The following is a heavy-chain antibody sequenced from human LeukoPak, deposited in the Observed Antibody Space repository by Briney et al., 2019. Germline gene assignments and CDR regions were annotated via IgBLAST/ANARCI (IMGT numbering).Heavy chain of an antibody. Sequence: GGSLRLSCAASGFTFSSYAMHWVRQAPGKGLEHVSAISSNGGSTYYANSVKGRFTISRDNSKNTLYLQMGSLRAEDMAVYYCARVVDYGDQRGAFDIWGQGTMVTVSS. CDR3: ARVVDYGDQRGAFDI. D-gene: IGHD4-17*01. CDR2: ISSNGGST. V-gene: IGHV3-64*01. J-gene: IGHJ3*02. CDR1: GFTFSSYA.